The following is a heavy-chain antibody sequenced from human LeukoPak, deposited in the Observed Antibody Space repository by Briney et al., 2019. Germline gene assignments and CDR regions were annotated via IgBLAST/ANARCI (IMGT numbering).Heavy chain of an antibody. CDR1: GFTFSSYW. V-gene: IGHV3-74*01. CDR3: AELGITMIGGV. J-gene: IGHJ6*04. D-gene: IGHD3-10*02. Sequence: GGSLRLSCAASGFTFSSYWMHWVRQASGKGLVWVSRINSDGSRTSYADSVKGRFTISRDNAKNTLYLQMNSLRAEDTAVYYCAELGITMIGGVWGKGTTVTISS. CDR2: INSDGSRT.